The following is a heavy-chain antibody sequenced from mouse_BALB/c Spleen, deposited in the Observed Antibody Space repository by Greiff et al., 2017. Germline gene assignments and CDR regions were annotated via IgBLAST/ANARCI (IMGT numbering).Heavy chain of an antibody. Sequence: QVQLQQSGPELVKPGASVKMSCKASGYTFTDYVISWVKQRTGQGLEWIGEIYPGSGSTYYNEKFKGKATLTADKSSNTAYMQLSSLTSEDSAVYFCARVIYYYGSTLYFDVWGAGTTVTVSS. J-gene: IGHJ1*01. CDR3: ARVIYYYGSTLYFDV. D-gene: IGHD1-1*01. V-gene: IGHV1-77*01. CDR1: GYTFTDYV. CDR2: IYPGSGST.